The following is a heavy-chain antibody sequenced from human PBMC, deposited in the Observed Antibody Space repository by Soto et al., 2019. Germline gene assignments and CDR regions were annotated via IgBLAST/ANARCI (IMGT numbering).Heavy chain of an antibody. J-gene: IGHJ4*02. Sequence: QVQLVESGGGVVQPGRSLRLSCAASGFPFTPYGMQWVREGPGKGLEWVAVISYDGTNKYYADSVKGRFTIYRDNSKNTLYLQMNSLRVEDTALYYCVGGQYYFDYRGQGTLVTVSS. D-gene: IGHD3-10*01. CDR1: GFPFTPYG. CDR3: VGGQYYFDY. V-gene: IGHV3-30*03. CDR2: ISYDGTNK.